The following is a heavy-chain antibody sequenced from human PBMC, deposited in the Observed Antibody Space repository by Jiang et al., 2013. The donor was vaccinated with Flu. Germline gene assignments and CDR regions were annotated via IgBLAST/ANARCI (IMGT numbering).Heavy chain of an antibody. D-gene: IGHD6-19*01. CDR3: ARAANGSGWAVLGY. CDR2: ISAYNGNT. Sequence: KPGASVKVSCKASGYTFTSYGISWVRQAPGQGLEWMGWISAYNGNTNYAQKLQGRVTMTTDTSTSTAYMELRSLRSDDTAVYYCARAANGSGWAVLGYWGQGTLVTVSS. CDR1: GYTFTSYG. V-gene: IGHV1-18*04. J-gene: IGHJ4*02.